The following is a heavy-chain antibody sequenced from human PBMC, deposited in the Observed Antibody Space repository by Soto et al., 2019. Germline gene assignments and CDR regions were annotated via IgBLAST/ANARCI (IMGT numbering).Heavy chain of an antibody. CDR3: ARGSRDCSSTSCYVLGNWFDP. V-gene: IGHV1-2*02. D-gene: IGHD2-2*01. Sequence: GASVKVSCKASGYTFTSYYMHWVRQAPGQGLEWMGIINPNGGSTNYAQKFQGRVTMTRDTSISTAYMELSRLRSDDTAVYYCARGSRDCSSTSCYVLGNWFDPWGQGTLVTVSS. J-gene: IGHJ5*02. CDR1: GYTFTSYY. CDR2: INPNGGST.